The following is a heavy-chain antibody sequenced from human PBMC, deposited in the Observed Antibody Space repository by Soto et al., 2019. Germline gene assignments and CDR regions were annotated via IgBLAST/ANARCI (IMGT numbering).Heavy chain of an antibody. Sequence: SETLSLTCIVSGGSISGFDWSWTRQPPGKGLEPIGYIHRGGNTFYSPSLESRVTISVDTSKNQFSLKLRSVTAADTAVYYCARGGWSNDYWGQGILVTVSS. CDR1: GGSISGFD. CDR2: IHRGGNT. J-gene: IGHJ4*02. D-gene: IGHD6-19*01. V-gene: IGHV4-59*01. CDR3: ARGGWSNDY.